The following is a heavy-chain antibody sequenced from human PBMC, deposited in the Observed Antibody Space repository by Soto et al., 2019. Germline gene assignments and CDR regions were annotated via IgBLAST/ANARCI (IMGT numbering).Heavy chain of an antibody. D-gene: IGHD6-19*01. CDR1: GGSISSYY. Sequence: SETLSLTCTVSGGSISSYYWSWIRQPPGKGLEWIGYIYYSGSTNYNPSLKSRVTISVDTSKNQFSLKLSSVTAADTAVYYCAVGIAVASMDVWGEGTTVTVSS. CDR2: IYYSGST. J-gene: IGHJ6*04. CDR3: AVGIAVASMDV. V-gene: IGHV4-59*01.